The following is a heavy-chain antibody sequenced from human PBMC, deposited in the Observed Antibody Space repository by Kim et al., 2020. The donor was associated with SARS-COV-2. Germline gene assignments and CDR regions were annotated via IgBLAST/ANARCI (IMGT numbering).Heavy chain of an antibody. CDR2: IIPIYASS. J-gene: IGHJ6*02. Sequence: SVKVSCKASGGTFSSHAISWVRQAPGQGREWIGGIIPIYASSNYAQKFQGRVTITADESTSTAYMQLRSLTSDDTAVYYCARVKRSNSRNYYYFYALDVWGQGTTVTVSS. CDR3: ARVKRSNSRNYYYFYALDV. CDR1: GGTFSSHA. V-gene: IGHV1-69*13. D-gene: IGHD2-2*01.